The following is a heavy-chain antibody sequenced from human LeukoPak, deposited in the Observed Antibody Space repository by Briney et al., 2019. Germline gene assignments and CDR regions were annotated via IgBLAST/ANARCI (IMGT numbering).Heavy chain of an antibody. CDR1: GGSFSDYY. V-gene: IGHV4-34*01. D-gene: IGHD2-2*01. Sequence: PSETLSLTCAVYGGSFSDYYWTWIRQPPGKGLEWIGEINHSGSTSYNPSLKSRVTISVDTSKNQFSLKLSSVTAADTAVYYCARDLVAAPRTGNYYYYGMGVWGQGTTVTVSS. CDR3: ARDLVAAPRTGNYYYYGMGV. J-gene: IGHJ6*02. CDR2: INHSGST.